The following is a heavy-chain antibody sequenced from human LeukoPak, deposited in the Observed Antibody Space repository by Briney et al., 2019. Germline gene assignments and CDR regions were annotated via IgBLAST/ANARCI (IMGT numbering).Heavy chain of an antibody. CDR3: TTDLDYDILTGRRDY. CDR2: IKSKTDGGTT. V-gene: IGHV3-15*07. J-gene: IGHJ4*02. CDR1: GFTFSNAW. Sequence: PGGSLRLSCAASGFTFSNAWMNWVRQALGKGLEWVGRIKSKTDGGTTDYAAPVKGRFTISRDDSKNTLYLQMNSLKTEDTAVYYCTTDLDYDILTGRRDYWGQGTQVTVSS. D-gene: IGHD3-9*01.